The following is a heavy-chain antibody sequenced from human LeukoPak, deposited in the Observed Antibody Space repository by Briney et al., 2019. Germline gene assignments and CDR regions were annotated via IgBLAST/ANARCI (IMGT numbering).Heavy chain of an antibody. D-gene: IGHD2/OR15-2a*01. J-gene: IGHJ4*02. V-gene: IGHV3-21*01. CDR3: VRDSYTNTWHFPNEDY. Sequence: GGSLRLSCAASGFTFSSYSMNWVRQAPGKGLEWVSSISSSSSYIYYADSVKGRFTISRDNARNSLFLQMNSLRAEDTAVYYCVRDSYTNTWHFPNEDYWGQGTLVTVSS. CDR2: ISSSSSYI. CDR1: GFTFSSYS.